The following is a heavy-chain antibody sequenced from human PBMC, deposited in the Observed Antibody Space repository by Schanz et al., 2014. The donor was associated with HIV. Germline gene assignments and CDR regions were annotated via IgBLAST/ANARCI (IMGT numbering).Heavy chain of an antibody. CDR1: GFTFSTYG. V-gene: IGHV3-30*03. CDR2: ISYDGSNK. J-gene: IGHJ6*02. Sequence: QVQLVESGGGVVQPGRSLRLFCAASGFTFSTYGMHWVRQGPGKGLEWVAFISYDGSNKYYADSVKGRFTISRDNSKNTLFLQMNSLRGEDTAVYYCARVANWDYYGMDVWGRGTTVTVSS. CDR3: ARVANWDYYGMDV. D-gene: IGHD3-16*01.